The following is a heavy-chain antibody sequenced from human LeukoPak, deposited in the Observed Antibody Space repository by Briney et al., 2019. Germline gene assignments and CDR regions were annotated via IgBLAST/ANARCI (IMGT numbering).Heavy chain of an antibody. CDR3: AKDGALDFDY. D-gene: IGHD3-16*01. Sequence: GGSLRLSCAASGFTFSSYGMHWVRQAPGKGLEWVAAISYDGSNKYYADSVKGRFTISRDNSKNTLYLQMNSLRAEDTAVYYCAKDGALDFDYWGQGTLVTVSS. V-gene: IGHV3-30*18. J-gene: IGHJ4*02. CDR2: ISYDGSNK. CDR1: GFTFSSYG.